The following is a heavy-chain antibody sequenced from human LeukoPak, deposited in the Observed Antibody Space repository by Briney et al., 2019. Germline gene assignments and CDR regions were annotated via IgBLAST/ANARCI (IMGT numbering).Heavy chain of an antibody. CDR2: ISSSSSYI. J-gene: IGHJ4*02. V-gene: IGHV3-21*01. CDR3: ARDGRCGGDCYAS. CDR1: GFAVSSYA. D-gene: IGHD2-21*02. Sequence: GGSLRLSCAASGFAVSSYAMTWVRQAPGKGLEWVSIISSSSSYIYYADSVKGRFTISRDNAKNALYLQMNSLRVEDTAVYYCARDGRCGGDCYASWGQGTLVTVSS.